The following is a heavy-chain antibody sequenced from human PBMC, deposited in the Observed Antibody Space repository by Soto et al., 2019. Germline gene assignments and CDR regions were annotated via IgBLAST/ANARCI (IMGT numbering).Heavy chain of an antibody. V-gene: IGHV1-2*02. CDR3: AIIMGHRDAFSV. J-gene: IGHJ3*01. Sequence: QVQLEQSGVEVNKSGASVTLSCKASGYGFTGYYIHWVRQARGKGLEWMGWINPRTGDTSFVDKYEGSVSGIRDTSISTAYLEMQSLTSDDTAVYYCAIIMGHRDAFSVWGQGTTVTVSS. D-gene: IGHD2-8*01. CDR1: GYGFTGYY. CDR2: INPRTGDT.